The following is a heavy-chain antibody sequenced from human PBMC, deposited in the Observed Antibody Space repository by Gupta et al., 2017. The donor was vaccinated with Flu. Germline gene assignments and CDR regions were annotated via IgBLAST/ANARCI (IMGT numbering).Heavy chain of an antibody. Sequence: EVQLVESGGGLVKPGGSLRLHCAASGFTLSTYSMNWVRQAPGEGLEWVTSISRSSSYIYHADSVKGRFTNSRDNANNSLYLQMNSLRAEDSALYYCARYFVDSQPYDYWGLGTLVTVSS. V-gene: IGHV3-21*01. J-gene: IGHJ4*02. CDR3: ARYFVDSQPYDY. CDR1: GFTLSTYS. D-gene: IGHD4-17*01. CDR2: ISRSSSYI.